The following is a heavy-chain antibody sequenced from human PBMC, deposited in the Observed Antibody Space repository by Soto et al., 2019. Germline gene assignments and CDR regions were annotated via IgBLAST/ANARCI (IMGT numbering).Heavy chain of an antibody. CDR1: GFTFSSYS. Sequence: EVQLVESGGGLVQPGGSLRLSCAASGFTFSSYSMNWVRQAPGQGLEWVSYISSSSTTIYYADSVKGRCTISRDNAKNSLYLQMNSLRAEDTAVYYCAKDRKDGYIDYWGQGTLVTVSS. J-gene: IGHJ4*02. CDR2: ISSSSTTI. V-gene: IGHV3-48*01. CDR3: AKDRKDGYIDY.